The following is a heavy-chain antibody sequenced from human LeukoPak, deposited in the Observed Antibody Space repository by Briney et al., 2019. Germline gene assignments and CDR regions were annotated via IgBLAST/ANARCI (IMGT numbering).Heavy chain of an antibody. J-gene: IGHJ4*02. CDR2: ISATSGYI. CDR1: GFSFSRYS. V-gene: IGHV3-21*01. CDR3: ARENGYSYGYEVDC. Sequence: PGGSLRLSCAASGFSFSRYSMNWVRQVPGKGLEWVSSISATSGYIYYADSVKGRFTISRDNAKNSLYLQMNSLRAEDTALYYCARENGYSYGYEVDCWGRGTLVTVYS. D-gene: IGHD5-18*01.